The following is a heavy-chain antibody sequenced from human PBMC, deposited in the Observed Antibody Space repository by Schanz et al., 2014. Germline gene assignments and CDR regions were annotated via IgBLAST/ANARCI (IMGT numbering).Heavy chain of an antibody. D-gene: IGHD5-12*01. V-gene: IGHV1-69*04. J-gene: IGHJ3*02. CDR2: IIPILGIA. Sequence: QVQLVQSGGEMKKPGASVKVSCKASGYTFTDYGLSWVRQAPGQGLEWMGRIIPILGIANYAQNFQGRVTITADKSTSTAYMELSSLRSDDTAVYYCARGGGPEDVFDIWGQGTILTVSS. CDR3: ARGGGPEDVFDI. CDR1: GYTFTDYG.